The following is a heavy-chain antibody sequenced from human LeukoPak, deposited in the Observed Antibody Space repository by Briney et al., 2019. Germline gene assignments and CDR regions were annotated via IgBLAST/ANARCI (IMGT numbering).Heavy chain of an antibody. V-gene: IGHV3-20*04. J-gene: IGHJ4*02. Sequence: PGGSLRLSCAASGFTFNDYGMSWVRQAPGKGLEWVSGINWNGGRTGYADSMKGRFTISRDNSKNTLYLQMNSLRAEDTAIYYCARDERLLSFLKWGQGTLVTVSS. D-gene: IGHD3-3*01. CDR1: GFTFNDYG. CDR2: INWNGGRT. CDR3: ARDERLLSFLK.